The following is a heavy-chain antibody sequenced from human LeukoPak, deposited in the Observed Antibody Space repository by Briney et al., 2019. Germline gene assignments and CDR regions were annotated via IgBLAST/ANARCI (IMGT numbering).Heavy chain of an antibody. CDR2: ISTCGGTI. Sequence: PGGSLRLSCAASGFTFSSSSMNWVRQAPEKGLEWVSYISTCGGTIYYADSVKGRFTISRDNAKNSLYLQMDSLRAEDTAVYYCARHIPFDCWGQGTLVTVSS. CDR1: GFTFSSSS. V-gene: IGHV3-48*01. CDR3: ARHIPFDC. J-gene: IGHJ4*02. D-gene: IGHD2-21*01.